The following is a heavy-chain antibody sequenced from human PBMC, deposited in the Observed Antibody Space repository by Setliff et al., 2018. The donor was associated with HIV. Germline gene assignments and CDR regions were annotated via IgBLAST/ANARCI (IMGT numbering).Heavy chain of an antibody. V-gene: IGHV4-34*01. CDR1: GGSFSGYY. Sequence: PSETLSLTCAVYGGSFSGYYWSWIRQPPGKGLEWDGEINHSRSTNYNMSLWSRATISLDASRNQFSLELISVTAADTAVYYCAGGPGTTSIDYWAQGTLVTVSS. D-gene: IGHD1-26*01. J-gene: IGHJ4*02. CDR3: AGGPGTTSIDY. CDR2: INHSRST.